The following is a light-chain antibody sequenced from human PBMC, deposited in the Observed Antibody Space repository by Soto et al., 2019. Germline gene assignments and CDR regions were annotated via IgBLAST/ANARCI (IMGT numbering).Light chain of an antibody. V-gene: IGLV2-14*01. CDR3: SSYTSISTLV. Sequence: QSALTQPASVSGSPGQSITISCTGTSSDVGGYNYVSWYQQHPGKAPKLMIYEVSNRPSGVSNRFSGSKSGNTASLTISGLQAEDEADYSCSSYTSISTLVFGGGTKLTVL. CDR1: SSDVGGYNY. J-gene: IGLJ2*01. CDR2: EVS.